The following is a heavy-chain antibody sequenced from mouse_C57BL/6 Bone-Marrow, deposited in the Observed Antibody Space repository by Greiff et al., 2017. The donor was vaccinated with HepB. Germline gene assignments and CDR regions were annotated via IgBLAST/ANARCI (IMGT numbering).Heavy chain of an antibody. Sequence: QVQLQQSGAELVKPGASVKLSCKASGYTFTEYTIHWVKQRSGHGLEWIGWFYPGSGSIKYNEKFKDKATLTADKSSSTVYMELSRLTSEDSAVYFCARHEDPLYYDYDGPLDYWGQGTTLTVSS. CDR1: GYTFTEYT. D-gene: IGHD2-4*01. CDR2: FYPGSGSI. V-gene: IGHV1-62-2*01. CDR3: ARHEDPLYYDYDGPLDY. J-gene: IGHJ2*01.